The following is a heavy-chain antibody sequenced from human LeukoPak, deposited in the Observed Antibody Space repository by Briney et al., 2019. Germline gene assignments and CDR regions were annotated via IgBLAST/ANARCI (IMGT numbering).Heavy chain of an antibody. CDR3: TRDQEGSDY. CDR1: GFTFSSYS. Sequence: GGSLRLSCVASGFTFSSYSMNWVRQAPGKGLEWVSYITRSSSAKFYADSVKGRFTFSRDNAENLLYLQMNSLRAEDTAVYYCTRDQEGSDYWGQGTLVTVSS. J-gene: IGHJ4*02. V-gene: IGHV3-48*01. CDR2: ITRSSSAK.